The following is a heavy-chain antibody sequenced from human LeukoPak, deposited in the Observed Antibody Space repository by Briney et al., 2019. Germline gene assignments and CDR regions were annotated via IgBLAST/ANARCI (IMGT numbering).Heavy chain of an antibody. CDR2: FDPEDGET. J-gene: IGHJ4*02. Sequence: ASVKVSRKVSGYTLTELSMHWARQAPGKGLKWMGGFDPEDGETIYAQKFQGRVTMTEDTSTDTAYMELSSLRSEDTAVYYCATGGGPTGNFDYWGQGTLVTVSS. CDR3: ATGGGPTGNFDY. V-gene: IGHV1-24*01. CDR1: GYTLTELS. D-gene: IGHD2-8*02.